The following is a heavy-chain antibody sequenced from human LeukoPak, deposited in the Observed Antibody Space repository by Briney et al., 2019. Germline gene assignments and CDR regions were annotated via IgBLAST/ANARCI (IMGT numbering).Heavy chain of an antibody. CDR2: IYSGGST. V-gene: IGHV3-66*01. Sequence: PGGSLRLSCAASGFTVSSNYMSWVRQAPGKGLEWVSVIYSGGSTYYADSVKGRFTISRDNSKSTLYLQMNSLRAEDTAVYYCARFGGSGSKYYYYYGMDVWGQGTTVTVSS. CDR1: GFTVSSNY. CDR3: ARFGGSGSKYYYYYGMDV. D-gene: IGHD3-10*01. J-gene: IGHJ6*02.